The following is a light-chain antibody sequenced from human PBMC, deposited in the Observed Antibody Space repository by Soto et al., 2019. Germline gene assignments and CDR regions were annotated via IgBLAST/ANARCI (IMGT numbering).Light chain of an antibody. CDR1: QSISSY. CDR2: AAS. V-gene: IGKV1-39*01. J-gene: IGKJ3*01. CDR3: QQSYSTLIFT. Sequence: DIQMTQSPSSLSASVGDRVTITCRASQSISSYLNWYQQKPGKAPKLLIYAASSLQSGVPSRFSGSGSGTDFTITISSLQPEDFATYYCQQSYSTLIFTFGPGTTVDIK.